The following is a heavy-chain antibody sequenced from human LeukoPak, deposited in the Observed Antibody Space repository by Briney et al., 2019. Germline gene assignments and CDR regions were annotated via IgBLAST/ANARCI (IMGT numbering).Heavy chain of an antibody. CDR2: ISAYNGNT. V-gene: IGHV1-18*01. CDR3: ARDSSLFFDY. J-gene: IGHJ4*02. D-gene: IGHD3-16*02. CDR1: GYTFSRYG. Sequence: GASMKVSCKAAGYTFSRYGISWVRQAPGQGLEWMGWISAYNGNTNYAQKLQGRVTMTTDTSTSTAYMELRSLRSDDTAVYYCARDSSLFFDYWGQGTLVTVSS.